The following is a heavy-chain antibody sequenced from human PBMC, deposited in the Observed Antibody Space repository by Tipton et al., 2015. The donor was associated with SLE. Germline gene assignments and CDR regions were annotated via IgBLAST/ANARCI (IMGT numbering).Heavy chain of an antibody. J-gene: IGHJ6*02. Sequence: SLRLSCAASGFTFSSYEMNWVRQAPGKGLEWVSYISSSGSTIYYADSVKGRFTISRDNAKNSLYLQMNSLRAEDTAVYYCAREPSSVVVTAILYYGMDVWGQGTTVTVSS. CDR2: ISSSGSTI. D-gene: IGHD2-21*02. CDR1: GFTFSSYE. CDR3: AREPSSVVVTAILYYGMDV. V-gene: IGHV3-48*03.